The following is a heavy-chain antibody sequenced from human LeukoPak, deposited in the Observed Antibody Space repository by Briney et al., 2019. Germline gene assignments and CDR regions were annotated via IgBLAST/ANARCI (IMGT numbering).Heavy chain of an antibody. D-gene: IGHD2-21*02. CDR3: AKRTDGDGDLDR. Sequence: AGGSLRLSCAASGFTFSSYGMHWVRQAPGKGLEWVAVISYDGSNKYYADSVKGRFTISRDNSKNTLYLQMNSLRVEDSAVYYCAKRTDGDGDLDRWGQGTLVTVSS. CDR2: ISYDGSNK. V-gene: IGHV3-30*18. J-gene: IGHJ5*02. CDR1: GFTFSSYG.